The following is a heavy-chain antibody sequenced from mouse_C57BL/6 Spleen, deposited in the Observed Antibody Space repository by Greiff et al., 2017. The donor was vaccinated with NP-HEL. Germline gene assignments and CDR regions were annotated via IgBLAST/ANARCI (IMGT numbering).Heavy chain of an antibody. CDR3: AILLSPFAY. CDR2: IYPSDSET. J-gene: IGHJ3*01. CDR1: GYTFTSYW. D-gene: IGHD2-10*01. V-gene: IGHV1-61*01. Sequence: QVQMQQPGAELVRPGSSVKLSCKASGYTFTSYWMDWVKQRPGQGLEWIGNIYPSDSETHYNQKFKDKATLTVDKSSSTAYMQLSSLTSEDSAVYYCAILLSPFAYWGQGTLVTVSA.